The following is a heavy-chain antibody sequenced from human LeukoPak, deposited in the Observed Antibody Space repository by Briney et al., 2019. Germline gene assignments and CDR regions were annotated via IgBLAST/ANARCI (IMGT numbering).Heavy chain of an antibody. CDR3: AKVDSSGWYVNYYYYMDV. Sequence: AGGSLRLSCAASGFTFSSYGMHWVRQAPGKGLEWVAVISYDGSNKYYADSVKGRFTISRDNSKNTLYLQMNSLRAEDTAVYYCAKVDSSGWYVNYYYYMDVWGKGTTVTVSS. V-gene: IGHV3-30*18. CDR1: GFTFSSYG. D-gene: IGHD6-19*01. CDR2: ISYDGSNK. J-gene: IGHJ6*03.